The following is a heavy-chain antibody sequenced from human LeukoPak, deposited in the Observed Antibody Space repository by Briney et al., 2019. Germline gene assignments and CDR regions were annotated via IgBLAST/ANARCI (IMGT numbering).Heavy chain of an antibody. D-gene: IGHD6-19*01. Sequence: GGSLRLSCAASGFTFSSYSMNWVRQAPGKGLEWVSSISSSSSYIYYADSVKGRFTISRDNAKNSLYLQMNSLRAEDTAVYYCARVVIGGGWYFWGQGTLVTVSS. CDR1: GFTFSSYS. J-gene: IGHJ4*02. CDR3: ARVVIGGGWYF. V-gene: IGHV3-21*01. CDR2: ISSSSSYI.